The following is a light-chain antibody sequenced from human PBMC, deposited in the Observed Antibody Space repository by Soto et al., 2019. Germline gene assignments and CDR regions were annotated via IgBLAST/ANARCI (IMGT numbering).Light chain of an antibody. Sequence: QSALTQPRSVSGSPGQSVTISCTGTSSDVGGYNYVSWYQQHPGKAPKFMIYDVSKRPSGVPDRFSGSKSGNTASLTISGLQAEDEAEYYCCSYAGSNTFEVYVFGTGTKLTVL. J-gene: IGLJ1*01. CDR1: SSDVGGYNY. V-gene: IGLV2-11*01. CDR2: DVS. CDR3: CSYAGSNTFEVYV.